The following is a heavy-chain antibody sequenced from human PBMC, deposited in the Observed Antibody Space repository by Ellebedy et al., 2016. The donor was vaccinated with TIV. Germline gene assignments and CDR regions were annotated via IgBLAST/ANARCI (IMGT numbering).Heavy chain of an antibody. CDR1: GGSFSGYY. Sequence: SETLSLTXAVYGGSFSGYYWSWIRQPPGKALEWIGEINHTGNTNYNPSLKSRVTISADTSKNQFSLRLTSVTAADTAVYYCASNDYGGNSLGAFDIWGQGTMVTVSS. D-gene: IGHD4-23*01. CDR2: INHTGNT. V-gene: IGHV4-34*01. J-gene: IGHJ3*02. CDR3: ASNDYGGNSLGAFDI.